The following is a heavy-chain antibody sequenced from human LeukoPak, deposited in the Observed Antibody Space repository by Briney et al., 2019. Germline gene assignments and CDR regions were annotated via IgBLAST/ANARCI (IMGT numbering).Heavy chain of an antibody. D-gene: IGHD3-22*01. CDR2: ISAYNGNT. J-gene: IGHJ4*02. V-gene: IGHV1-18*01. CDR1: GYTFTNYG. CDR3: ARDHGRDYDSSGYYYY. Sequence: ASVKVSCKASGYTFTNYGFSWVRQAPGQGLEWMGWISAYNGNTNYAQKLQGRVTMTTDTSTSTAYMELRSLRSDDTAVYYCARDHGRDYDSSGYYYYWGQGTLVTVSS.